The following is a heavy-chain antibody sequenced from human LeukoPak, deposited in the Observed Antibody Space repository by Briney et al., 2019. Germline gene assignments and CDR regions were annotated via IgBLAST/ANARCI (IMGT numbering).Heavy chain of an antibody. D-gene: IGHD2-2*01. CDR3: AMGLEVPAAYGAFDY. J-gene: IGHJ4*02. CDR2: INHSGST. V-gene: IGHV4-34*01. CDR1: GGSFSGYY. Sequence: SETLSLTCAVYGGSFSGYYWSWIRQPPGKGLEWIGEINHSGSTNYNPSLKSRVTISVDTSKNQFSLKLSSVTAADTAVYYWAMGLEVPAAYGAFDYWGQGTLVTVSS.